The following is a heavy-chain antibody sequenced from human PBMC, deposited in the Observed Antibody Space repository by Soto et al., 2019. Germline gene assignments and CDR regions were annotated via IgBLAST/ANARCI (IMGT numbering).Heavy chain of an antibody. CDR1: GFTFSYYG. CDR2: ISYDGSNE. V-gene: IGHV3-30*18. D-gene: IGHD6-19*01. CDR3: AKDANQQWLAYYFDS. Sequence: SLRLCCAACGFTFSYYGIHWFRQAPGKGLEWVAVISYDGSNEYYADSVKGRFAISRDNSKNTLYLQMNSLRAEDTAVYYCAKDANQQWLAYYFDSWGKGTQVTVPS. J-gene: IGHJ4*02.